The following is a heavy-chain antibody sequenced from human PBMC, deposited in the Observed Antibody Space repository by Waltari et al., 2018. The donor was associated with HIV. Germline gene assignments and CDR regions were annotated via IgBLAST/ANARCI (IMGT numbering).Heavy chain of an antibody. Sequence: EVLLVESGGGLVQPGGSLRLSCDSSGFTFSSNWMSWVRPAPGKGLEWVANIKQDGSEKYYVDSVKGRFTISRDNAKNSLYLQMNSLRAEDTAVYYCARDLYSSGWGYFDYWGQGTLVTVSS. CDR1: GFTFSSNW. D-gene: IGHD6-19*01. CDR2: IKQDGSEK. J-gene: IGHJ4*02. CDR3: ARDLYSSGWGYFDY. V-gene: IGHV3-7*01.